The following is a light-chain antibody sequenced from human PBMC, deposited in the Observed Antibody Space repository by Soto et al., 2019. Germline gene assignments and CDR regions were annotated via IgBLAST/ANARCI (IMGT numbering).Light chain of an antibody. V-gene: IGKV1-5*03. CDR2: TAS. Sequence: DIQMPQSPSTLAASVGDRVTITCRASQSISSWMAWYQQKPGKAPKLLIYTASSLQSGVPARFTGSGSGTEFTLTISSLQPDDFATYYCQQYHSWTFGQGTKVDIK. J-gene: IGKJ1*01. CDR1: QSISSW. CDR3: QQYHSWT.